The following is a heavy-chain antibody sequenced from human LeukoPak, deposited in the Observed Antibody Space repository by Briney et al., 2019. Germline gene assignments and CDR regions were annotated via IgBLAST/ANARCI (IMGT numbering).Heavy chain of an antibody. CDR3: ARPYSSGWFHGPGYAFDI. CDR2: IYYSGST. V-gene: IGHV4-39*01. CDR1: GGSISSSSYY. Sequence: SETLSLTCTVSGGSISSSSYYWGWIRQPPGKGLEWIGSIYYSGSTYYNPSLKSRVTISVDTSKNQFSLKLSSVTAADTAVYCCARPYSSGWFHGPGYAFDIWGQGTMVTVSS. J-gene: IGHJ3*02. D-gene: IGHD6-19*01.